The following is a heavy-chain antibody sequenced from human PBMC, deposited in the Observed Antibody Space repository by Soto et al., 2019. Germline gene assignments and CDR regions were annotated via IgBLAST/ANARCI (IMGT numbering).Heavy chain of an antibody. Sequence: GGSLRLSCAASGFTFSSYAMHWVRQAPGKGLEWVAVISYDGSNKYYADSVKGRFTISRDNSKNTLNLQMNSLRAEDTAVDYCARDPQSSYYVDNWIQGTLVTVSS. D-gene: IGHD3-10*01. CDR3: ARDPQSSYYVDN. J-gene: IGHJ4*02. CDR1: GFTFSSYA. V-gene: IGHV3-30*04. CDR2: ISYDGSNK.